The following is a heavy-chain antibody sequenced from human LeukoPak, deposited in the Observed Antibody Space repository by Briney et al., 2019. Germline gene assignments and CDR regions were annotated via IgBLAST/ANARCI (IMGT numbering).Heavy chain of an antibody. J-gene: IGHJ3*02. CDR1: GDSVSSNSAA. Sequence: SQTLSLTCAISGDSVSSNSAAWNWIRQSPSRGLGWLGRTYYRSKWYNDYAVSVKSRITINPDTSKNQFSLQLNSVTPEDTAVHYCARIAARHIAFDIWGQGTMVTVSS. D-gene: IGHD6-6*01. CDR3: ARIAARHIAFDI. CDR2: TYYRSKWYN. V-gene: IGHV6-1*01.